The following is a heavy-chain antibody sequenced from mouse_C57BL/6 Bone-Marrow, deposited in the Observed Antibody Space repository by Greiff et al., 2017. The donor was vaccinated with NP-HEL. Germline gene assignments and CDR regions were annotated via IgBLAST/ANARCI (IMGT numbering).Heavy chain of an antibody. CDR2: IDPSDSYT. Sequence: QVQLKEPGAELVKPGASVKLSCKASGYTFTSYWMQWVKQRPGQGLEWIGEIDPSDSYTNYNQKFKGKATLTVDTSSSTAYMQLSSLTSEDSAVYYCARSRPLYYGSSPFAYWGQGTLVTVSA. J-gene: IGHJ3*01. CDR1: GYTFTSYW. D-gene: IGHD1-1*01. CDR3: ARSRPLYYGSSPFAY. V-gene: IGHV1-50*01.